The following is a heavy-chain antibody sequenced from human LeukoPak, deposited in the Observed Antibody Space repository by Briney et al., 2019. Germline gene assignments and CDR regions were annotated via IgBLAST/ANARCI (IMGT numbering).Heavy chain of an antibody. CDR3: ARDLFPQNAPVDY. V-gene: IGHV4-30-4*01. Sequence: SQTLSLTCTVSGGSISSGDYYWSWIRQPPGKGLEWIGYIYYSGSTYYNPSLKSRVTISVDTSKNQFSLKLSSVTAADTAVYYCARDLFPQNAPVDYWGQGTLVTVSS. CDR2: IYYSGST. D-gene: IGHD2-21*01. J-gene: IGHJ4*02. CDR1: GGSISSGDYY.